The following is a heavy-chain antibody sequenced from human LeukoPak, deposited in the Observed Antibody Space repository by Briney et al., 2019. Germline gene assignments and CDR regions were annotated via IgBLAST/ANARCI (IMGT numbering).Heavy chain of an antibody. J-gene: IGHJ4*02. V-gene: IGHV1-69*06. CDR2: IIPIFGTA. CDR3: ARAHYDILTGYCPIDY. D-gene: IGHD3-9*01. CDR1: GGTFSSYA. Sequence: SVKVSCKASGGTFSSYAISWVRQAPGQGLEWMGGIIPIFGTANYAQKFQGRVTITADKSTSTAYMELSSLRSEDTAVYYCARAHYDILTGYCPIDYWGQGTLVTVSS.